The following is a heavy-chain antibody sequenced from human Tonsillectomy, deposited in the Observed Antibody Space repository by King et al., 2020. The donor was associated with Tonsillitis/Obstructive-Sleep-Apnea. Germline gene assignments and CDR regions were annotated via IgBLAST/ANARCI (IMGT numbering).Heavy chain of an antibody. CDR3: ARDHPGTDY. V-gene: IGHV1-18*01. CDR2: ISTYNGNT. CDR1: GYTFTSYG. D-gene: IGHD1-26*01. Sequence: VQLVQSGAEVKKPGASVKVSCKASGYTFTSYGISWVRQAPGQGLEWMGWISTYNGNTYYAQNFQGRVTMTTATSTSTAYMEVRSLRSDDTAVYYCARDHPGTDYWGQGTLVTVSS. J-gene: IGHJ4*02.